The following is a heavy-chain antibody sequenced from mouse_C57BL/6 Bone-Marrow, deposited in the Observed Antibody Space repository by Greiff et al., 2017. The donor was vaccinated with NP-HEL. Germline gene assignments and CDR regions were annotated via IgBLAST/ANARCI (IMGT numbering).Heavy chain of an antibody. J-gene: IGHJ1*03. V-gene: IGHV14-1*01. Sequence: VQLQQSGAELVRPGASVKLSCTASGFNIKDYYMHWVKQRPEQGLEWIGRIDPEDGDTEYAPKFQGKATMTADTSSNTAYLQHSSLTSEDTAVYYCTTAGVYYYGSSSYWYFDVWGTGTTVTVSS. CDR1: GFNIKDYY. D-gene: IGHD1-1*01. CDR2: IDPEDGDT. CDR3: TTAGVYYYGSSSYWYFDV.